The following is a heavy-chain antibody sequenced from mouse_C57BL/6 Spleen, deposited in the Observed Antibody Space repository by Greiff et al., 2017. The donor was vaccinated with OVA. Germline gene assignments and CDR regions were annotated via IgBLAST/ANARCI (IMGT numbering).Heavy chain of an antibody. J-gene: IGHJ2*01. CDR1: GFNIKDDY. CDR2: IDPENGDT. CDR3: TTLYSNYGDFDY. D-gene: IGHD2-5*01. V-gene: IGHV14-4*01. Sequence: VHVKQSGAELVRPGASVKLSCTASGFNIKDDYMHWVKQRPEQGLEWIGWIDPENGDTEYASKFQGKATITADTSSNTAYLQLSSLTSEDTAVYYCTTLYSNYGDFDYWGQGTTLTVSS.